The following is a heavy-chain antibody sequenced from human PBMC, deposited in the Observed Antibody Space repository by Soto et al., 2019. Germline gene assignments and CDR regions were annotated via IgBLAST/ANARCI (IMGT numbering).Heavy chain of an antibody. CDR1: GYTFTNYD. CDR3: ARGDYYGSGRPTPGGMDV. J-gene: IGHJ6*02. Sequence: QVHLVQSGAEVKKPGASVKVSCKASGYTFTNYDINWVRQAPGQGLEWMGWISTYTGNTNYAQKLQGRVTMTTDTATSTADMELRSRRSDDTAVYYCARGDYYGSGRPTPGGMDVWGQGTTVTVSS. D-gene: IGHD3-10*01. CDR2: ISTYTGNT. V-gene: IGHV1-18*01.